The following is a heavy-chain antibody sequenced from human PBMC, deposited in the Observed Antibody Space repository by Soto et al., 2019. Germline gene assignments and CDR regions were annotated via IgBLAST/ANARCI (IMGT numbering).Heavy chain of an antibody. D-gene: IGHD3-9*01. CDR3: ARDARGTRGFDEMDI. J-gene: IGHJ6*02. CDR2: INPNSGDT. Sequence: GSVKVSCKASGYIFTGYHIHWVRQAPGRGLEWMGWINPNSGDTEYAQNFQGRVTMTRDTSFNLVYMEMSGLMSDDTDVYYCARDARGTRGFDEMDIWGQGPTIAVS. CDR1: GYIFTGYH. V-gene: IGHV1-2*02.